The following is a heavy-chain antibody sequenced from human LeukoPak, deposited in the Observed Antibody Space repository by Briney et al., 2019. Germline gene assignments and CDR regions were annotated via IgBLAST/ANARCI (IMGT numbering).Heavy chain of an antibody. J-gene: IGHJ4*02. CDR3: AHRRSLAVAGTKGFDY. V-gene: IGHV2-5*01. D-gene: IGHD6-19*01. CDR2: IYWSDDK. Sequence: SGPTLGKPTQTLTLTCTFSGFSLSTRGAGVGWIRHPPGKTLEWLALIYWSDDKSYSPSMKSRLTITKDTSKNQVVLTMTNMDPVDTATYYCAHRRSLAVAGTKGFDYWCQGTLVTVSS. CDR1: GFSLSTRGAG.